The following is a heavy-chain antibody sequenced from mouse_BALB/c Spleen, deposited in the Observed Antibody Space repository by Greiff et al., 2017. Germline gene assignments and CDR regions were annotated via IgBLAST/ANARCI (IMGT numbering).Heavy chain of an antibody. CDR3: ARGGGYFDY. V-gene: IGHV5-6-5*01. CDR2: ISSGGST. Sequence: EVMLVESGGGLVKPGGSLKLSCAASGFTFSSYAMSWVRQTPEKRLEWVASISSGGSTYYPDSVMGRFTISRDNARNILYLQMSSLRSEDTAMYYCARGGGYFDYWGQGTTLTVSS. J-gene: IGHJ2*01. CDR1: GFTFSSYA.